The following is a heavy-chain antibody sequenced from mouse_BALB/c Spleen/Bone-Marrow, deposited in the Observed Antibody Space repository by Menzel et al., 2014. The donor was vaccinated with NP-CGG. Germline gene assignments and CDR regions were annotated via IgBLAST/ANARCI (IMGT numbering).Heavy chain of an antibody. CDR1: GFNIKDTY. CDR2: IDPANGNT. CDR3: ARCGGNYGGFAY. J-gene: IGHJ3*01. Sequence: EVQLQQSGAEFVKPGASVKLSCTASGFNIKDTYMHWVKQRPEQGLEWIGRIDPANGNTKYDPKFQGKATITADTSSNTAYLQLSSLTSEDTAVYYCARCGGNYGGFAYWGQGTLVTVSA. D-gene: IGHD1-1*02. V-gene: IGHV14-3*02.